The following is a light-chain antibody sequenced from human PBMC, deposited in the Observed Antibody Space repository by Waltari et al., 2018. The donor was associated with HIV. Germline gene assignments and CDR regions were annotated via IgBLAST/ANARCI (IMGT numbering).Light chain of an antibody. CDR3: QQYGSSEGFT. Sequence: EIVLTQSPGTLSLSPGDRATLSCRASQIVGGNSLAWYQKKPGQAPRLLIYGPSTRAAGIPDRFSGSGSETDFTLTISRLEPEDCAVYYCQQYGSSEGFTFGPGIRVDI. J-gene: IGKJ3*01. CDR1: QIVGGNS. V-gene: IGKV3-20*01. CDR2: GPS.